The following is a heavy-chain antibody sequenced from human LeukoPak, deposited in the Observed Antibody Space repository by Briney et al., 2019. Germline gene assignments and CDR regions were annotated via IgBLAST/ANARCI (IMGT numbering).Heavy chain of an antibody. J-gene: IGHJ4*02. CDR1: GFTFDDYA. CDR2: ISWNSGSI. Sequence: GGSLRLSCAASGFTFDDYAMHWVRQAPGKGLEWVSGISWNSGSIGYADSVKGRFTISRDNAKNSLYLQMNSLRAEDMALYYCAKDTTPLASYSDYWGQGTLVTVSP. CDR3: AKDTTPLASYSDY. D-gene: IGHD2-21*01. V-gene: IGHV3-9*03.